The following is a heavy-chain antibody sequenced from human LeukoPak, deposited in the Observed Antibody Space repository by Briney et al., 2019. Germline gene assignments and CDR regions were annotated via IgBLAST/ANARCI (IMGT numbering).Heavy chain of an antibody. D-gene: IGHD3-10*01. CDR2: INWNGGST. V-gene: IGHV3-20*04. CDR1: GFTFDDYG. CDR3: ARGGITMVRGVLPDYMDV. Sequence: GGSLRLSCAASGFTFDDYGMSWVRQAPGKGLEWVSGINWNGGSTGYADSVKGRFTISRDNAKNSLYLQMNSLRAEDTALYYCARGGITMVRGVLPDYMDVWGKGTTVTVSS. J-gene: IGHJ6*03.